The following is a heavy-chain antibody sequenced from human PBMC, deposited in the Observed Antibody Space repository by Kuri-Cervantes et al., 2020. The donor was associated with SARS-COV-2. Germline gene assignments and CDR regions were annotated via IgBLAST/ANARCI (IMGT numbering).Heavy chain of an antibody. CDR3: ARVSVYNRNYRRANYYYGTDV. J-gene: IGHJ6*02. CDR2: IYHDGKI. V-gene: IGHV4-30-2*01. Sequence: SCAVSGDPIIGVGYSWNWIRQPPGKDLEWLGYIYHDGKISYNPSLKSRDTISVDPSKNLFSLKLSPVTAADTAVYYCARVSVYNRNYRRANYYYGTDVWGQGTTVTVSS. D-gene: IGHD1-7*01. CDR1: GDPIIGVGYS.